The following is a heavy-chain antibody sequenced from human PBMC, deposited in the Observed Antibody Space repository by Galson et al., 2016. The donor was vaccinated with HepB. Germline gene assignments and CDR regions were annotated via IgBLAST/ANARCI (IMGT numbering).Heavy chain of an antibody. Sequence: SLRLSCAASGFTFSTYAMSWVRQAPGKGLEWVSGISGSGANTYYADSVKGRFTISRDNSKNTLYLQMNGLRAEDTAVYYCAKDPDPYDSGGFYYTDYWGQGTLVTVSS. CDR2: ISGSGANT. J-gene: IGHJ4*02. V-gene: IGHV3-23*01. CDR3: AKDPDPYDSGGFYYTDY. D-gene: IGHD3-22*01. CDR1: GFTFSTYA.